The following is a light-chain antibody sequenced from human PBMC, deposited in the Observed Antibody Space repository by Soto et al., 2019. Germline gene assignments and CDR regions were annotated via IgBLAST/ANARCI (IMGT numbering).Light chain of an antibody. CDR3: HQYYSPPPT. V-gene: IGKV4-1*01. CDR1: QSVLYSSDNKNY. CDR2: WAS. J-gene: IGKJ1*01. Sequence: DIVMTQSPDSLAVSLGERATINCKSSQSVLYSSDNKNYLAWYQQKPGQPPNLLISWASTRESGVPDRFSGSGSGTDVTLTISSLQAEDVAVYYCHQYYSPPPTFGQGTKVEIK.